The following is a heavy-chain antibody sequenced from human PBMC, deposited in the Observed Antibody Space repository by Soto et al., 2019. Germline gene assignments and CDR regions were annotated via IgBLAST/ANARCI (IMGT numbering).Heavy chain of an antibody. CDR3: ARVPNYYDSSGPSYGMDV. D-gene: IGHD3-22*01. CDR1: GFTFSSYG. V-gene: IGHV3-33*01. Sequence: GGSLRLSCAASGFTFSSYGMHWVRQAPGKGLEWVAVIWYDGSNKYYADSVKGRFTISRDNSKNTLYLQMNSLRAEDTAVYYCARVPNYYDSSGPSYGMDVWGQGTTVTVS. J-gene: IGHJ6*02. CDR2: IWYDGSNK.